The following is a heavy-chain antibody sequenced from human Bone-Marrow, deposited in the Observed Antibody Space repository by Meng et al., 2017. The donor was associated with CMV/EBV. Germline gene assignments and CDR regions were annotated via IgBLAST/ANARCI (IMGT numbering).Heavy chain of an antibody. Sequence: SETLSLTCTVSGGSISSSTYYWAWIRQPPGKGLEWIGYIFYSGSTYYNSSLKSRVTISVDTSKNQFSLKLSSVTAADTAVYYCVTQEWRYGGGPDYWGQGTLVTVSS. V-gene: IGHV4-39*07. CDR2: IFYSGST. CDR3: VTQEWRYGGGPDY. D-gene: IGHD3-16*01. J-gene: IGHJ4*02. CDR1: GGSISSSTYY.